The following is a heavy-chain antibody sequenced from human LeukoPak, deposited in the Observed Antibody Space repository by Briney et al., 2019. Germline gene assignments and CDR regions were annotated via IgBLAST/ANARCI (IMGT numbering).Heavy chain of an antibody. J-gene: IGHJ3*02. V-gene: IGHV1-46*01. D-gene: IGHD3-10*01. Sequence: AASVTVSCKASGYTFTSYYMHWVRQAPGQGLEWMGIINPSGGSTSYAQKFQGRVTMTRDTSTSTVYMELSSLRSEDTVVYYCAREFGQPSDAFDIWGQGTMVTVSS. CDR1: GYTFTSYY. CDR3: AREFGQPSDAFDI. CDR2: INPSGGST.